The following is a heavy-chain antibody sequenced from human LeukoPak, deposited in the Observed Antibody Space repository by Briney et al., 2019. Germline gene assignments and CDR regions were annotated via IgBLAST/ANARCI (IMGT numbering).Heavy chain of an antibody. Sequence: SETLSLSCAVYGGSFSGYYWSWIRQPPGKGLEWIEEINHRGRTNYNPSLKSRVTISVDTSKNQFSLKLSSVPAADTAVYYCARGGTPTNRRRVLSDGLGDYWGQGTLVTVS. CDR1: GGSFSGYY. CDR2: INHRGRT. V-gene: IGHV4-34*01. CDR3: ARGGTPTNRRRVLSDGLGDY. D-gene: IGHD2-8*01. J-gene: IGHJ4*02.